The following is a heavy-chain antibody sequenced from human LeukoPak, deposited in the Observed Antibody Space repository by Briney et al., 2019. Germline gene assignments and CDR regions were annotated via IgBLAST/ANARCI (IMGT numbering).Heavy chain of an antibody. J-gene: IGHJ4*02. CDR3: ARDRGGAYDFWSGYYTGYFDY. V-gene: IGHV3-21*01. CDR2: ISTSSIYI. Sequence: GGSLRLSCAASGFTFSSYNMNWVRQAPGKGLEWVSSISTSSIYIYYGDSVKGRFTISRDNAKNSLYLQMNSLRAEDTAVYYCARDRGGAYDFWSGYYTGYFDYWGQGTLVPVSS. CDR1: GFTFSSYN. D-gene: IGHD3-3*01.